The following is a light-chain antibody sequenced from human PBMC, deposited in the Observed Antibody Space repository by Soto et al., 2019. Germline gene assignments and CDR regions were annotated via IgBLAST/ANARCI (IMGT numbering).Light chain of an antibody. V-gene: IGLV2-8*01. J-gene: IGLJ1*01. CDR3: SSHGGNNG. CDR1: SSDVGGYNY. CDR2: EVS. Sequence: QSALTQPPSASGSPGQSVTISCTGTSSDVGGYNYVSWYQQHPVKAPKLMIYEVSKRPSGVPDRFSGSKSGNTASLTVSGLQTEDEADYYCSSHGGNNGFGPGTKLTVL.